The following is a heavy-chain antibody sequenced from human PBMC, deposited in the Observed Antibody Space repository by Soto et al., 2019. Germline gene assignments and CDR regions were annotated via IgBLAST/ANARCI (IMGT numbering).Heavy chain of an antibody. CDR1: GGSFSGYY. J-gene: IGHJ6*02. V-gene: IGHV4-34*01. Sequence: SETLSLTCAVYGGSFSGYYWSWIRQPPGKGLEWIGEINHSGSTNYNPSQKSRVTISVDTSKNQFSLKLSSVTAADTAVYYCARGPKLRYFESSPYYYYGMDVWGQGTTVTVSS. D-gene: IGHD3-9*01. CDR3: ARGPKLRYFESSPYYYYGMDV. CDR2: INHSGST.